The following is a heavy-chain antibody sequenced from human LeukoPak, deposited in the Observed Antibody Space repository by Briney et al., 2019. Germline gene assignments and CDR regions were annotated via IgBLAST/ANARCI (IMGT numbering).Heavy chain of an antibody. CDR1: GLPFSSYE. V-gene: IGHV3-48*03. CDR2: ISSSDGTI. CDR3: ARDHSPYGVFDY. J-gene: IGHJ4*02. D-gene: IGHD4-17*01. Sequence: GGPLRLSCEASGLPFSSYERNWVRRAPGKGWDWFSYISSSDGTIYYADSVKDRFTISRDNAKNSLYLQMNSLGAEDTAVYYCARDHSPYGVFDYWGQGTLVTVSS.